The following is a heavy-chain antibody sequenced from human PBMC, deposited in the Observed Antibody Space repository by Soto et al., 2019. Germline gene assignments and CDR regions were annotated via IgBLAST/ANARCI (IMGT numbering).Heavy chain of an antibody. J-gene: IGHJ6*02. Sequence: ASVKVSCKTSGYDFSSSGISWVRQAPGQGLEWMGWISTYNGNTNYAQKFQGRVTMTTETSTSTAIMELRSLRSDDTTVYYCARDPGYNYAYYGMDVWGQGTTVTVSS. CDR3: ARDPGYNYAYYGMDV. CDR1: GYDFSSSG. D-gene: IGHD5-18*01. CDR2: ISTYNGNT. V-gene: IGHV1-18*01.